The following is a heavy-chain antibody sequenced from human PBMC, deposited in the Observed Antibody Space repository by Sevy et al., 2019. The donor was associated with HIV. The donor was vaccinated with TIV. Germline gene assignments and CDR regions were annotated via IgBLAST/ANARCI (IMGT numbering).Heavy chain of an antibody. Sequence: GGSLRLSCAASGFTFSSYWMSWVHQAPGKGLEWVADIKKDGSVKLYADAVKGRFTISRDNAENSVDLQMKSLRAEDTAVYFCARWRGAQSEFDYWGQGTRVTVSS. D-gene: IGHD3-3*01. CDR3: ARWRGAQSEFDY. CDR1: GFTFSSYW. V-gene: IGHV3-7*01. J-gene: IGHJ4*02. CDR2: IKKDGSVK.